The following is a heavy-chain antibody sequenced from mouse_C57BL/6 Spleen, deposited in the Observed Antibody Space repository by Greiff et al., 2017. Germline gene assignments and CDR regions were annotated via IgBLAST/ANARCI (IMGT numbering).Heavy chain of an antibody. Sequence: EVQGVESGPELVKPGASVKISCKASGYSFTGYYMNWVKQSPEKSLEWIGEINPSTGGTTYNQKFKAKATLPVDKSSSTAYMQLKSLTSEDSAVYYCARYDGYYGYWGQGTTLTVSS. D-gene: IGHD2-3*01. CDR3: ARYDGYYGY. CDR1: GYSFTGYY. V-gene: IGHV1-42*01. J-gene: IGHJ2*01. CDR2: INPSTGGT.